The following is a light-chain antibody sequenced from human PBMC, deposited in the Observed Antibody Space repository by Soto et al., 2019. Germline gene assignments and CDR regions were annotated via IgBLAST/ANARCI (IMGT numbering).Light chain of an antibody. CDR2: DAS. V-gene: IGKV3-11*01. CDR3: QQRSNCPWT. Sequence: EIVLTQSPATLSLSPGERATLSCRASQSVSSYLAWYQQKPGQAPRLLIYDASNRATGIPARFRGSGSETDFTLTISSRDPEDCAVYYRQQRSNCPWTFGQGTKVEI. CDR1: QSVSSY. J-gene: IGKJ1*01.